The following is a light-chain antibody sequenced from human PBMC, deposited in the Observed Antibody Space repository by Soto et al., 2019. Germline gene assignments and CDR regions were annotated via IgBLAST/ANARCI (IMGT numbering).Light chain of an antibody. J-gene: IGKJ4*01. V-gene: IGKV1-33*01. CDR3: QQFDDLPLT. CDR1: HDIKKY. CDR2: DVS. Sequence: DIQMTQSPSSLSASVGDRVTITCQASHDIKKYLNWYQQKAHKVPKLLIHDVSTLATGVPSRFTGSGSGIDFTLTINSLQPEDVATYYCQQFDDLPLTFGGGTKVDI.